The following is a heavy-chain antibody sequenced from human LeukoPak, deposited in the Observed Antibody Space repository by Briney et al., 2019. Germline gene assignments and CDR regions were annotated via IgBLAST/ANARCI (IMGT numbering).Heavy chain of an antibody. J-gene: IGHJ4*02. CDR3: ARLAIYSSGEDY. CDR2: IYHSGST. CDR1: GGSISSTSYY. D-gene: IGHD6-19*01. V-gene: IGHV4-39*01. Sequence: SETLSLTCTVSGGSISSTSYYWGWIRQPPGKGLEWIGSIYHSGSTYYNPSLKSRITISVDTSKNQFSLKLSSVTAADTAVYYCARLAIYSSGEDYWGQGTLVTVSS.